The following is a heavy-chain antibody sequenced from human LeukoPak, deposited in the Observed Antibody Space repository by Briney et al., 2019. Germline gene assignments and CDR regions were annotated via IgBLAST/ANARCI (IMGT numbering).Heavy chain of an antibody. CDR2: IYSGGST. CDR3: AIRKSGNAIDY. Sequence: GGSLRLSCAASRFAFSSYAMTWVRQAPGKGLEWVSVIYSGGSTNYADSVKGRFTISRDNSKNTLYLLMNSLRAEDTAVYYCAIRKSGNAIDYWGQGTLVTVSS. CDR1: RFAFSSYA. J-gene: IGHJ4*02. V-gene: IGHV3-66*01. D-gene: IGHD5-12*01.